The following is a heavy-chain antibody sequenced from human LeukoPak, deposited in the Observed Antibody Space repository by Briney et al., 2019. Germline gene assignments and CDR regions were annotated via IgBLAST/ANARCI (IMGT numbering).Heavy chain of an antibody. V-gene: IGHV3-74*01. Sequence: GGSLRLSCTASGFNFASNWMHWVRQTPGKGLVWVSRINSGGSGTSYADSVEGRFTISRDNAKNSLYLQMNSLRDEDTAVYYCVRDAAYSAFNMWGQGTMVTVSS. J-gene: IGHJ3*02. CDR3: VRDAAYSAFNM. D-gene: IGHD4-11*01. CDR1: GFNFASNW. CDR2: INSGGSGT.